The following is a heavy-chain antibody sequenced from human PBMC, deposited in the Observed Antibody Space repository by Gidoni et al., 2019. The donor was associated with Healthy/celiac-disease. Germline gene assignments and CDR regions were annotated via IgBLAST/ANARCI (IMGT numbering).Heavy chain of an antibody. D-gene: IGHD1-26*01. CDR1: GFTFSSSA. CDR2: ISGSGGST. CDR3: AKGEWEPPHFYYYYMDV. Sequence: EVQLLESGGGLVQPGGSLRLSCAASGFTFSSSAMGWVRQAPGKGLEWVSAISGSGGSTYYADSVKGRFTISRDNSKNTLYLQMNSLRAEDTAVYYCAKGEWEPPHFYYYYMDVWGKGTTVTVSS. J-gene: IGHJ6*03. V-gene: IGHV3-23*01.